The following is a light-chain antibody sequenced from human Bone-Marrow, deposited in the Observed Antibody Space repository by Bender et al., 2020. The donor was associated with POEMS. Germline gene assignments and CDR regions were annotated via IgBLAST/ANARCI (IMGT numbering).Light chain of an antibody. J-gene: IGLJ2*01. CDR3: SSFTSSSTVI. CDR2: DVS. Sequence: QSALTQTASVSGSPGQSIPISCTGTRSDIGDNNYVSWYQQHPGKVPKLMIYDVSNRPSGVSNRFSGSKSGNTASLTISGLQAEDEADYYCSSFTSSSTVIFGGGTKLTVL. V-gene: IGLV2-14*03. CDR1: RSDIGDNNY.